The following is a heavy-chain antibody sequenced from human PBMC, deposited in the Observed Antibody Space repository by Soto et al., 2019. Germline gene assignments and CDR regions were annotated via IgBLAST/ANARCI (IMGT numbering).Heavy chain of an antibody. CDR3: ARQFEVISYYYYGMDV. CDR2: IIPIFGTA. V-gene: IGHV1-69*12. CDR1: GGTFSSYA. J-gene: IGHJ6*02. Sequence: QVQLVQSGAEVKKPGSSVKVSCKASGGTFSSYAISWVRQAPGQGLEWMGGIIPIFGTANYAQNFQGRVTITADESTSXAYMEMSSLRSEDTAVYYCARQFEVISYYYYGMDVWGQGTTVTVSS. D-gene: IGHD3-16*02.